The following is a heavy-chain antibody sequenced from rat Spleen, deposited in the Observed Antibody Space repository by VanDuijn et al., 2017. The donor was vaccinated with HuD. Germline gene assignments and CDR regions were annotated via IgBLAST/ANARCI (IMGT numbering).Heavy chain of an antibody. D-gene: IGHD1-4*01. CDR1: GFTFSNYY. J-gene: IGHJ2*01. CDR2: ISPSGGST. Sequence: EVQLVESGGDLVQPGRSLKLSCAASGFTFSNYYMAWVRQAPTKGLEWVASISPSGGSTYYRDSVKGRFTISRDNAKNTLYLQMDSLRSEDTATYYCAREAGIPFHYFDYWGQGVMVTVSS. V-gene: IGHV5-25*01. CDR3: AREAGIPFHYFDY.